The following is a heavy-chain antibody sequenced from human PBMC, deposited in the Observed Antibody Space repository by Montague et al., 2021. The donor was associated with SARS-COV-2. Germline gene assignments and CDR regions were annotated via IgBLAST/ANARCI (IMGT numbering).Heavy chain of an antibody. CDR1: GLPLSTSGMC. D-gene: IGHD4-23*01. J-gene: IGHJ4*02. Sequence: PELVKPTQTLTLTCTFSGLPLSTSGMCVSWIRQPPGKALEWLTLIDWDDDKYYSTSLKTRLTISKDTSKNQVVLTMTNMDPVDTATYYCARSYGTTVVTRAFDYWGQGTLVTVSS. V-gene: IGHV2-70*01. CDR2: IDWDDDK. CDR3: ARSYGTTVVTRAFDY.